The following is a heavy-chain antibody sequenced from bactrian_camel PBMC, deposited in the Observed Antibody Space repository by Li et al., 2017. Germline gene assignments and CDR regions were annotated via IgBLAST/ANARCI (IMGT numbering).Heavy chain of an antibody. CDR3: AADLKTWCSGGSLIPDY. D-gene: IGHD2*01. Sequence: HVQLVESGGGSVQPGGSLQLSCTASKNIANIDSMAWFRQTPGKEREGVAGIDNDGSSDYLKSVRGRFTISRDNAQNTLYLQMDSLKPEDTAMYYCAADLKTWCSGGSLIPDYWGHGTQVTVS. CDR2: IDNDGSS. V-gene: IGHV3S53*01. J-gene: IGHJ4*01. CDR1: KNIANIDS.